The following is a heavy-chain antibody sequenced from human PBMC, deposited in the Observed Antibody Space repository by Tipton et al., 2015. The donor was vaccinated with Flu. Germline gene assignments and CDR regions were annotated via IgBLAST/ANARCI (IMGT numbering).Heavy chain of an antibody. CDR1: GFTVSSNY. D-gene: IGHD6-19*01. Sequence: SLRLSCAASGFTVSSNYMSWVRQAPGKGLEWVSVIYSGGSTYYADSVKGRFTISRDNSKNTLYLQINSLRAEDTAVYYCAKVIPELVAGLDYWGQGTLVTVSS. CDR2: IYSGGST. CDR3: AKVIPELVAGLDY. V-gene: IGHV3-53*01. J-gene: IGHJ4*02.